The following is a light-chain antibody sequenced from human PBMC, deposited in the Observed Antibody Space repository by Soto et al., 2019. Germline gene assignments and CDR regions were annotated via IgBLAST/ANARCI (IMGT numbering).Light chain of an antibody. J-gene: IGKJ3*01. CDR1: QSIGSA. V-gene: IGKV3-15*01. Sequence: EVVLTQSPGTLSVSPGERATFTCRASQSIGSALAWYQQRPGQAPRLLIDGASTRATGIPARFSGSGSGTEFNLTISSLQSEDFAVYYCQQYDDWPLTFGPGTKVDLK. CDR3: QQYDDWPLT. CDR2: GAS.